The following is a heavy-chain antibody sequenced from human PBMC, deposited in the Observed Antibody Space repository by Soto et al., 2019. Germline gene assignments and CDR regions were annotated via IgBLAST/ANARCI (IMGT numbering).Heavy chain of an antibody. Sequence: TGGSLRLSCAASGFTFSSYSMSWVRQAPGKGLEWVSTISTGGAGTYYADSVKGRFTVSRDNSKTALYLQMNSLRAEDTAVYYCAKLYSSSWSGYFDYWGQGTLVTVSS. CDR2: ISTGGAGT. CDR1: GFTFSSYS. V-gene: IGHV3-23*01. J-gene: IGHJ4*02. D-gene: IGHD6-13*01. CDR3: AKLYSSSWSGYFDY.